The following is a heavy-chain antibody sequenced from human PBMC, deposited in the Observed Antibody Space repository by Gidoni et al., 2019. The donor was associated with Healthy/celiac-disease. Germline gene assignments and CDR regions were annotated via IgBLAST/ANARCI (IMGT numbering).Heavy chain of an antibody. V-gene: IGHV4-4*02. Sequence: QVQLQASGPGLVKPSGTLSLTSAVSGGSISSSNWWSWVRQPPGKGLEWIGEIYHSGSTNYNPSLKSRVTIAVDKSKNQFSLKLSSVTAADTAVYYCARDPREAVAVRDYWGQGTLVTVSS. CDR2: IYHSGST. CDR3: ARDPREAVAVRDY. J-gene: IGHJ4*02. CDR1: GGSISSSNW. D-gene: IGHD6-19*01.